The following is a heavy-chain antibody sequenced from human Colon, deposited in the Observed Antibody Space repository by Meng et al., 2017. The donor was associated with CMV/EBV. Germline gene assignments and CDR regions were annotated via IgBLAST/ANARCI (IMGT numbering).Heavy chain of an antibody. CDR3: SRSPRGNGASF. D-gene: IGHD2-8*01. CDR2: ISGSSDYT. J-gene: IGHJ4*02. V-gene: IGHV3-21*01. Sequence: GESLKISCAVSGFTLNDYTMNWVRQAPGKGLEWVSSISGSSDYTHYTDLVKGRFTISRDNAQRSVYLQMDSLRVEDTAVYYCSRSPRGNGASFWGQGTRVTVSS. CDR1: GFTLNDYT.